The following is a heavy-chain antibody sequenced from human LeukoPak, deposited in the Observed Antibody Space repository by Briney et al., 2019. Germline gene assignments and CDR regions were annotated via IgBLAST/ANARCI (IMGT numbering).Heavy chain of an antibody. J-gene: IGHJ4*02. CDR3: ARDLRGYDSS. Sequence: PGGSLRLSSAASGFTVSSNYMSWVRQAPGKGLEWVSVIYSGGSTYYADSVKGRFTISRDNSKNTLYLQMDSLRAEDTAIYYCARDLRGYDSSWGQGTLVTVSS. V-gene: IGHV3-53*01. CDR1: GFTVSSNY. CDR2: IYSGGST. D-gene: IGHD5-12*01.